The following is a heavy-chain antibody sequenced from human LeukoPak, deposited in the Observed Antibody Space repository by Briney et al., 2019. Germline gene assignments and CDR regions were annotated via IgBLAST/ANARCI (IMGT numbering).Heavy chain of an antibody. CDR3: AKALKLSIAAAALDY. J-gene: IGHJ4*02. CDR1: GFTFDDYA. CDR2: ISWDGGST. D-gene: IGHD6-13*01. V-gene: IGHV3-43D*03. Sequence: GGSLRLSCAASGFTFDDYAMHWVRQAPGKGLEWVSLISWDGGSTYYADSVKGRFTISRDNSKNSLYLQMNSLRAEDTALYYCAKALKLSIAAAALDYWGQGTLVTVSS.